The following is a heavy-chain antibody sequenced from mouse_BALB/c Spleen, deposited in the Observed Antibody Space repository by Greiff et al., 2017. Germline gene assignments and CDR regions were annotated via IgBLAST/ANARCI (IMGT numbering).Heavy chain of an antibody. D-gene: IGHD2-1*01. CDR3: ARDGNYVYAMDY. CDR2: IWAGGST. CDR1: GFSLTSYG. J-gene: IGHJ4*01. V-gene: IGHV2-9*02. Sequence: VQGVESGPGLVAPSQSLSITCTVSGFSLTSYGVHWVRQPPGKGLEWLGVIWAGGSTNYNSALMSRLSISKDNSKSQVFLKRNSLQTDDTAMYYCARDGNYVYAMDYWGQGTSVTVSS.